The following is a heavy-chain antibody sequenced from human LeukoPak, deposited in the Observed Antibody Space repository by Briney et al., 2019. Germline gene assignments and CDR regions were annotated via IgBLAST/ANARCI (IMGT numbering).Heavy chain of an antibody. D-gene: IGHD3-22*01. J-gene: IGHJ4*02. Sequence: ASETLSLTCTVSGGSISSYYWSWIRQPPGKGLEWIGYIYYSGSTNYNPSLKRRVTISVDTSKNQFSLKLSSVTAADTAVYYCARGYYYDSSGYYYAFDYWGQGTLVTVSS. CDR3: ARGYYYDSSGYYYAFDY. V-gene: IGHV4-59*01. CDR1: GGSISSYY. CDR2: IYYSGST.